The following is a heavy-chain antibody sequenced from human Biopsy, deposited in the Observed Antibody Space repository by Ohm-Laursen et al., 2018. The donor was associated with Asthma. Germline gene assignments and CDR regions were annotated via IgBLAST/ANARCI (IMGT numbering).Heavy chain of an antibody. CDR1: GGSFSNYY. CDR2: INHRGST. V-gene: IGHV4-34*01. D-gene: IGHD6-19*01. J-gene: IGHJ6*02. CDR3: VRQSGYRSGWPKLLFVYYGMDV. Sequence: TLSLTCAVYGGSFSNYYWTWIRQPPGEGLEWIGEINHRGSTNYNPSLKSRVTLSVDTSKNQFSVKLRSVTAADTAVYYCVRQSGYRSGWPKLLFVYYGMDVWGPGTTVTVSS.